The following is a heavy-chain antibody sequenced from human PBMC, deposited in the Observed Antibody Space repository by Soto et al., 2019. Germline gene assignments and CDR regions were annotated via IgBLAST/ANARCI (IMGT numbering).Heavy chain of an antibody. Sequence: SETLSLTCAVPGSSFTSDNWWTCARQPPGQGLEWIGEIYRTGSTNYNPSLKSRVTISLDKSENQFSLKVTSLTAADTAVYYCASRDPGTSVDYWGQGTLVTVSS. CDR3: ASRDPGTSVDY. CDR2: IYRTGST. CDR1: GSSFTSDNW. D-gene: IGHD1-7*01. J-gene: IGHJ4*02. V-gene: IGHV4-4*02.